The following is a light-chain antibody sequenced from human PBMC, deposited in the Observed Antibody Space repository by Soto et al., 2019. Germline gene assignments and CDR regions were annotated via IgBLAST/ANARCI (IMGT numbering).Light chain of an antibody. J-gene: IGKJ5*01. CDR2: AAS. CDR3: QQSYSPSIP. V-gene: IGKV1-39*01. CDR1: QSISSY. Sequence: DIQLAQSPSALSASVRVRVTITSRASQSISSYLNWYHQKPGKAPKLLIYAASSLQSGVPSRFSGSGSGTEFTLTISSLQPEDFATYYCQQSYSPSIPFCQGGRLAIK.